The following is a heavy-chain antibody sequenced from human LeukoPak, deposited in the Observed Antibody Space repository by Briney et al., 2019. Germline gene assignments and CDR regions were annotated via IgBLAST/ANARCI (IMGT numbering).Heavy chain of an antibody. Sequence: SETLSLTCAVYGGSFSDYYWSWIRQPPGKGLEWIGEINHSGSTNYNPSLKSRVTISVDTSKNQFSLKLSSVTAADTAVYYCVRQRMGSSGYPEYSQYWGQGTLVTVSS. D-gene: IGHD3-22*01. J-gene: IGHJ1*01. V-gene: IGHV4-34*01. CDR3: VRQRMGSSGYPEYSQY. CDR1: GGSFSDYY. CDR2: INHSGST.